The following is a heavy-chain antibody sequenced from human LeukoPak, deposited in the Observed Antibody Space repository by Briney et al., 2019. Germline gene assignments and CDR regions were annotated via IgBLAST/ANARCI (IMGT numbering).Heavy chain of an antibody. CDR1: GFTVSSNY. J-gene: IGHJ4*02. CDR2: IYSGGST. Sequence: GGSLRLSCAASGFTVSSNYMSWVRQAPGKGLEWVSVIYSGGSTYYADSVKGRFTISRDNSKNTLHLQMNSLSAEDTAVYYCARDSAAGLDYWGQGTLVTVSS. CDR3: ARDSAAGLDY. D-gene: IGHD6-19*01. V-gene: IGHV3-66*01.